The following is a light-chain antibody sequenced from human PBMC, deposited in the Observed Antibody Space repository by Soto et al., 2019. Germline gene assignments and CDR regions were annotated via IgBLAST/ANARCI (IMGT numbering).Light chain of an antibody. V-gene: IGLV2-14*01. J-gene: IGLJ1*01. CDR2: EVN. CDR1: SSDVGAYNF. Sequence: QSVLTQPASVSGSPGQSITISCTGTSSDVGAYNFVSWYQQYPGKAPKVMIYEVNNRPSGVSNRFSGSKSGNTASLTISGLQAEDEADYSCSSFTRSSTYGFGSGTKV. CDR3: SSFTRSSTYG.